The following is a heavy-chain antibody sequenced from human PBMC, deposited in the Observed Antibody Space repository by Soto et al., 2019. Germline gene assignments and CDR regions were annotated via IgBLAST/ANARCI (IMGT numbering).Heavy chain of an antibody. V-gene: IGHV3-23*01. J-gene: IGHJ4*02. CDR1: GFTFSSYA. CDR2: ISGSGGST. CDR3: AKESYESSYYDSSGSFDS. D-gene: IGHD3-22*01. Sequence: EVQLLESGGGLVQPGGSLRLSCAASGFTFSSYAMSWVRQAPGKGLEWVSAISGSGGSTYYADSVKGRFTISRDNSKNTLYLQMNSLRAEDTAVYYCAKESYESSYYDSSGSFDSWGQGTLVTVSS.